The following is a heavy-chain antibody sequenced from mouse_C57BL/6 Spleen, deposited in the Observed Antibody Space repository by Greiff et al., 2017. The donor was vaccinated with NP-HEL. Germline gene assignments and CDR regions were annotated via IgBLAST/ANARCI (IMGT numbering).Heavy chain of an antibody. CDR2: IYPGDGDT. J-gene: IGHJ4*01. Sequence: VQLQQSGAELVKPGASVKISCKASGYAFSSYWMNWVKQRPGKGLEWIGQIYPGDGDTNYNGKFKGKATLTADKSSSTAHMQLSSLTSEDSAVYFCAGLTTTRPEAMDYWGQGTSVTVSS. V-gene: IGHV1-80*01. CDR3: AGLTTTRPEAMDY. D-gene: IGHD1-2*01. CDR1: GYAFSSYW.